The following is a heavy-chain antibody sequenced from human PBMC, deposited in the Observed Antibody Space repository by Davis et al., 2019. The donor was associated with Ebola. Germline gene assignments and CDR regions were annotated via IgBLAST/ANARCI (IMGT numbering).Heavy chain of an antibody. CDR1: GGTFSSYA. V-gene: IGHV1-69*13. Sequence: SVKVSCKASGGTFSSYAISWVRQAPGQGLDWMGGIIPVFGIPKYAQKFQGRVTITAGESTSTAYMELSSLRSEDTAVYYCARDRYSDGSGYFFEQSHWGQGTLVTVSS. D-gene: IGHD3-22*01. CDR2: IIPVFGIP. J-gene: IGHJ4*02. CDR3: ARDRYSDGSGYFFEQSH.